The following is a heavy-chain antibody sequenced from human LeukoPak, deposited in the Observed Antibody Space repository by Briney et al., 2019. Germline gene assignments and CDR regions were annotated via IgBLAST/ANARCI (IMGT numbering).Heavy chain of an antibody. Sequence: SETLSLTCTVSGGSISSHYWSWIRQPPGKGLEWIGYIYYSESTNYNPSLKSRVTISVDTSKNQFSLKLSSVTAADTAVYYCARDDGSGSYFDAFDIWGQGTMVTVSS. V-gene: IGHV4-59*11. CDR2: IYYSEST. J-gene: IGHJ3*02. CDR3: ARDDGSGSYFDAFDI. D-gene: IGHD3-10*01. CDR1: GGSISSHY.